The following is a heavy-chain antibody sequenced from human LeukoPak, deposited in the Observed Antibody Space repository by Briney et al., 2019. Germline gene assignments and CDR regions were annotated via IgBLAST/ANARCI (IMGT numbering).Heavy chain of an antibody. Sequence: GGSLRLSCAASGFTFSTYAMSWVRQAPGKGLEWVSSISGSGGSTSYADSVKGRFTISRDNSKNTLDLEMNSLRAEDTAVYYCAKDVGGYYFTYWSGCFDHWGQGTLVTASS. D-gene: IGHD3-10*01. CDR3: AKDVGGYYFTYWSGCFDH. CDR2: ISGSGGST. J-gene: IGHJ4*02. CDR1: GFTFSTYA. V-gene: IGHV3-23*01.